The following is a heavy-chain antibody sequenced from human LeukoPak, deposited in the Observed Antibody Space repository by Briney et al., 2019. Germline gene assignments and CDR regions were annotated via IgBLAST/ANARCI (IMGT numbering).Heavy chain of an antibody. Sequence: PGGSLRLSCAASGFTVSSNYMSWVRQAPGMGLEWVSVIYSGGSTYYADSVKGRFTISRDNSKNTLYLQMNSLRAEDTAVYYCAYSSSWSSFDYWGQGTLVTVSS. CDR2: IYSGGST. V-gene: IGHV3-53*01. J-gene: IGHJ4*02. CDR1: GFTVSSNY. D-gene: IGHD6-13*01. CDR3: AYSSSWSSFDY.